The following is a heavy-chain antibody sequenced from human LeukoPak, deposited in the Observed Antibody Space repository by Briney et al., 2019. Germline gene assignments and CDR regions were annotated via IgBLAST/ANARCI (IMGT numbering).Heavy chain of an antibody. J-gene: IGHJ4*02. CDR3: VRAGHYCSSTSCYVNFDY. D-gene: IGHD2-2*01. CDR2: INHSGST. Sequence: SETLSLTCAVNGRSFSGYYWSLIRQPPGKGLEWIGEINHSGSTNYNPSLKSRVTISVDTSKNQFSLKLSSVTAADTAVYYCVRAGHYCSSTSCYVNFDYWGQGTLVTVSS. V-gene: IGHV4-34*01. CDR1: GRSFSGYY.